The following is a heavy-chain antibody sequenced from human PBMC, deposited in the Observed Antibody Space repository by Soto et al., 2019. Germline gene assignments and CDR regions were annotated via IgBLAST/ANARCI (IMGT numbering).Heavy chain of an antibody. CDR1: GGSISSGGYS. CDR3: ARGPYYGSGSYYFGHGQTGYFQH. Sequence: TSETLSLTCAVSGGSISSGGYSWSWIRQPPGKGLEWIGYIYHSGSTYYNPSLKSRVTISVDRSKNQFSLKLSSVTAADTAVYYCARGPYYGSGSYYFGHGQTGYFQHWGQGTLVTVSS. V-gene: IGHV4-30-2*01. D-gene: IGHD3-10*01. J-gene: IGHJ1*01. CDR2: IYHSGST.